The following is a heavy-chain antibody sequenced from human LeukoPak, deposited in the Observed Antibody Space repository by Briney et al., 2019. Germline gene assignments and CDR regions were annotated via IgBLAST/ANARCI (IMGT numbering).Heavy chain of an antibody. CDR2: INPSGGST. CDR3: ARVGGMATNDY. V-gene: IGHV1-46*01. J-gene: IGHJ4*02. Sequence: GSVKVSCKASGYFFTSYYMHWVRQAPGQGLEWMGIINPSGGSTSYAQKFQGRVTMTRDTSTSTVYMELSSLRSEDTAVYYCARVGGMATNDYWGQGTLVTVSS. CDR1: GYFFTSYY. D-gene: IGHD5-24*01.